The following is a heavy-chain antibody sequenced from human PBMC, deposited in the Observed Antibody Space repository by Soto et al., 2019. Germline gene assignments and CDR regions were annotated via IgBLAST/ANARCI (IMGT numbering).Heavy chain of an antibody. CDR1: GFTFDDYT. Sequence: LRLSCAASGFTFDDYTMHWVRQAPGKGLEWVSLISWDGGSTYYAYSVKGRFTISRDNSKNSLYLQMNSLRTEDTALYYCTKDILLASMVRGDPRDYGRDVWGKGNTVTVSA. D-gene: IGHD3-10*01. V-gene: IGHV3-43*01. CDR3: TKDILLASMVRGDPRDYGRDV. CDR2: ISWDGGST. J-gene: IGHJ6*04.